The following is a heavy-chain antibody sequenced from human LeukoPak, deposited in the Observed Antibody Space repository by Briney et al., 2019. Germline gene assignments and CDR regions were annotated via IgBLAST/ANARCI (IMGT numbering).Heavy chain of an antibody. V-gene: IGHV3-23*01. CDR2: ISGSGGST. CDR1: GFTFSSYA. J-gene: IGHJ4*02. CDR3: AKRSCSDVACYHYFDY. Sequence: PGGSLRLSCAASGFTFSSYAMSWVRQAPGKGLEWVSAISGSGGSTYYADSVKGRFTISRDNSKNTLYLQMNSLRAEDTAVYYCAKRSCSDVACYHYFDYWGQGTLVTVSS. D-gene: IGHD2-15*01.